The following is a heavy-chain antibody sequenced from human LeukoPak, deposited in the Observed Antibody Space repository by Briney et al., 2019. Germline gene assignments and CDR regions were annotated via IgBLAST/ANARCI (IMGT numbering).Heavy chain of an antibody. V-gene: IGHV3-33*08. J-gene: IGHJ3*01. CDR2: IWYDGSNT. Sequence: PGGSLRLSCAASGFTFSTYAMSWVRQAPGKGLEWVAVIWYDGSNTYYADSVKGRFPISRDNPKNTLYLQMSSLRADDTAVYYCARAADFGSGSYYRDAFDVWGHGTMVIVSS. CDR1: GFTFSTYA. CDR3: ARAADFGSGSYYRDAFDV. D-gene: IGHD3-10*01.